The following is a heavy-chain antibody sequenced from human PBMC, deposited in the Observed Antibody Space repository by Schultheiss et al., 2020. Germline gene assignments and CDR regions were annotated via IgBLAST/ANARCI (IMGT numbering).Heavy chain of an antibody. CDR1: GFTFSSYA. J-gene: IGHJ6*02. D-gene: IGHD2-15*01. Sequence: GGSLRLSCAASGFTFSSYAMSWVRQAPGKGLEWVSGISWNSGSIGYADSVKGRFTISRDNSKNTLYLQMNSLRAEDTAVYYCAKGGSCSGGSCYYYYGMDVWGQGTTVTVSS. CDR2: ISWNSGSI. CDR3: AKGGSCSGGSCYYYYGMDV. V-gene: IGHV3-23*01.